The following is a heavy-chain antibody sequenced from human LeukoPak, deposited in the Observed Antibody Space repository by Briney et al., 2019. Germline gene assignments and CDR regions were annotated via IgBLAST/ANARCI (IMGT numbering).Heavy chain of an antibody. CDR1: GHTFTSYG. J-gene: IGHJ5*02. CDR3: AGGEQQLVRFWFDP. Sequence: ASVKVSCKASGHTFTSYGISWVRQAPGQGLEWMGWISAYNGNTNYAQKLQGRVTMTTDTSTSTAYMELRSLRSDDTAVYYCAGGEQQLVRFWFDPWGQGTLVTVSS. D-gene: IGHD6-13*01. CDR2: ISAYNGNT. V-gene: IGHV1-18*01.